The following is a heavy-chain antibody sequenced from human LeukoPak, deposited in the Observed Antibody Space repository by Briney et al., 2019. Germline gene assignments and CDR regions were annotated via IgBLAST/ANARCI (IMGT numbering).Heavy chain of an antibody. CDR2: IYTSGST. CDR3: ARSAETPYYYYYMDV. Sequence: PSQTLSLTCTVSGGSISSGSYYWSWIRQPAGKGLEWIGRIYTSGSTNYNPSLKSRVTISVDTSKNQFSLKLSSVTAADTAVYYCARSAETPYYYYYMDVWGKGTTVTVSS. CDR1: GGSISSGSYY. V-gene: IGHV4-61*02. J-gene: IGHJ6*03.